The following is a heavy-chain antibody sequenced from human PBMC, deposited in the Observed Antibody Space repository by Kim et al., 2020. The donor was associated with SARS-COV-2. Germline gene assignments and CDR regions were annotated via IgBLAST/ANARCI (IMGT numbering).Heavy chain of an antibody. V-gene: IGHV3-7*03. CDR2: IKQDGSEK. J-gene: IGHJ6*02. CDR1: GFTFSSYW. D-gene: IGHD2-2*02. Sequence: GGSLRLSCAASGFTFSSYWMSWVRQAPGKGLEWVANIKQDGSEKYYVDSVKGRFTISRDNAKNSLYLQMNSLRAEDTAVYYCARVCSDIVVVPAAIVYYYYGMDVWGQGTTVTVSS. CDR3: ARVCSDIVVVPAAIVYYYYGMDV.